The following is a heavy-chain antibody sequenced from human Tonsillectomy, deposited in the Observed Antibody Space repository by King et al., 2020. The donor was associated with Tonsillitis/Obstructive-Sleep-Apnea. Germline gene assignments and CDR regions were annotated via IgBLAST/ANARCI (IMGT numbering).Heavy chain of an antibody. Sequence: VQLVESGAEVKKPGESLRISCKGSGYSFTSYWISWVRQMPGKGLEWMGRIDPSDSYTNYSPSFQGHVTISADKSISTAYLQWRSLKASDTAMYYCARGIAVAGTGSSIAFQHWGQGTLVTVSS. J-gene: IGHJ1*01. D-gene: IGHD6-19*01. CDR3: ARGIAVAGTGSSIAFQH. CDR1: GYSFTSYW. CDR2: IDPSDSYT. V-gene: IGHV5-10-1*01.